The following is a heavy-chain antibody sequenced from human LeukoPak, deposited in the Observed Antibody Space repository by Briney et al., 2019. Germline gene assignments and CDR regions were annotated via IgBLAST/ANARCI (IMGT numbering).Heavy chain of an antibody. V-gene: IGHV4-34*01. CDR2: INHSGST. J-gene: IGHJ6*03. CDR1: GGSFSGYY. CDR3: ARGRRCSSTSCYYYYYYMDV. D-gene: IGHD2-2*01. Sequence: SETLSLTCAVYGGSFSGYYWSWIRQPPGKGLEWIGEINHSGSTNYNPSLKSRVTISVDTSKNQFSLKLSSVTAADTAVYYCARGRRCSSTSCYYYYYYMDVWDKGTTVTVSS.